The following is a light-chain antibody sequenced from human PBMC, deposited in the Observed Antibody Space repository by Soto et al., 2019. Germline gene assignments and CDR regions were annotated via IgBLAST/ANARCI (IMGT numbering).Light chain of an antibody. Sequence: DIQMTQSPSTLSVSVGDRVTITCRASQSVTRYLGWYQQKPGKAPNLLIYDVSNLESGVQSRFSGSGSGTEFTLTISSLQADDCATYYCQQYNSYSSCTFGQGTKVEI. CDR1: QSVTRY. V-gene: IGKV1-5*01. CDR2: DVS. CDR3: QQYNSYSSCT. J-gene: IGKJ1*01.